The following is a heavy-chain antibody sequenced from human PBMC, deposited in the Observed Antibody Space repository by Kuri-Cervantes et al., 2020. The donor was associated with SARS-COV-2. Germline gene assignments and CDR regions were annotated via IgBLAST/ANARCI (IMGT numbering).Heavy chain of an antibody. CDR2: IGTAGDT. Sequence: GGSLRLSCAASGFTFSSYDMHWVRQATGKGLEWVSAIGTAGDTYYPGSVKGRFTISRENAKNSLYLQMNSLRAGDTAVYYCARGYYDSSGYPDAFDIWGQGTMVTVSS. CDR1: GFTFSSYD. V-gene: IGHV3-13*01. CDR3: ARGYYDSSGYPDAFDI. D-gene: IGHD3-22*01. J-gene: IGHJ3*02.